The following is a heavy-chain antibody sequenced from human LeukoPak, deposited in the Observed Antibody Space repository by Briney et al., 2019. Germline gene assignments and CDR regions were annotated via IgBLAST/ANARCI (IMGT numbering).Heavy chain of an antibody. D-gene: IGHD3-16*02. V-gene: IGHV3-23*01. J-gene: IGHJ3*01. CDR2: ISSSGKNA. CDR1: GFNFRDAA. Sequence: PGGSLRLSCVVSGFNFRDAAMTWVRQAPGKGLEWVALISSSGKNAYYGDSVKGRFTISRDNSDNTLSLHMNSLRVEDTAIYYCAKDIELSTWSLGTMVTVSS. CDR3: AKDIELST.